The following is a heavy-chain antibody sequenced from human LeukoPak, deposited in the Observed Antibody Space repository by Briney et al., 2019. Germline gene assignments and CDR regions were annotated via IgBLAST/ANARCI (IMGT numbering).Heavy chain of an antibody. D-gene: IGHD3-10*01. CDR3: GRYIMVRGLLFDY. CDR2: IYYSGST. Sequence: SETLSLTCTHSRGSISSYNWSSIPQPPRKRLEWIGYIYYSGSTNYNPSPKSRVTISVDTSKNQFSLKLSSVTAADTAVYYCGRYIMVRGLLFDYWGQGTLVTVSS. V-gene: IGHV4-59*01. CDR1: RGSISSYN. J-gene: IGHJ4*02.